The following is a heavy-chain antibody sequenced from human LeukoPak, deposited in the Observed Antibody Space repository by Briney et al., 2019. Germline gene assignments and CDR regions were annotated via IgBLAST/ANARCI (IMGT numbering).Heavy chain of an antibody. CDR3: ARGGGGRYYDSSGSGFDY. V-gene: IGHV3-74*01. J-gene: IGHJ4*02. CDR2: INSDGSST. D-gene: IGHD3-22*01. CDR1: GNYW. Sequence: GGSLRLSCAASGNYWMHWVRQVPGKGLVWVSHINSDGSSTSYADSVKGRFTISRDNAKNTLYLQMNSLRAEDTAVYYCARGGGGRYYDSSGSGFDYWGQGTLVTVSS.